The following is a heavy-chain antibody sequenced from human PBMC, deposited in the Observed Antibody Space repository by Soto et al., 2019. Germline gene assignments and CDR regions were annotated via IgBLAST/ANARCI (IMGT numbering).Heavy chain of an antibody. Sequence: ASLKVSCKASGYTFFTYDISWVRQAPGQGLEWMGWISTYSGDTKYAQKFQGRVTMTTDTSTTTAYLELRSLRSDDTAVYYCARHHGPTTSENWFDPWGQGTLVTVSS. CDR2: ISTYSGDT. CDR1: GYTFFTYD. J-gene: IGHJ5*02. CDR3: ARHHGPTTSENWFDP. D-gene: IGHD5-12*01. V-gene: IGHV1-18*01.